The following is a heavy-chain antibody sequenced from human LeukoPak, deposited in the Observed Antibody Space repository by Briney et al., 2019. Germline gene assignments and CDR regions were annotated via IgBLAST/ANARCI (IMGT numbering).Heavy chain of an antibody. D-gene: IGHD3-22*01. CDR3: ATTDYDSSGSLDY. CDR2: ISSTSSYI. V-gene: IGHV3-21*01. CDR1: GFTFSSYS. J-gene: IGHJ4*02. Sequence: GGSLRLSCAASGFTFSSYSMNWVRQAPGKGLEWVSCISSTSSYIYYADSVKGRFTISRDNAKNSLYLQMNSLRAEDTAVYYCATTDYDSSGSLDYWGQGTLVTVSS.